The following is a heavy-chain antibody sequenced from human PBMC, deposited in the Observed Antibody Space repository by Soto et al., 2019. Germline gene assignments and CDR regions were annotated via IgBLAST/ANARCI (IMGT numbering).Heavy chain of an antibody. D-gene: IGHD2-8*01. Sequence: GGSLRLSCAASGFTFSSYGMHWVRQAPGEGLEWVAVISYDGSNKYYADSVKGRFTISRDNSQNTVFLQMNSLRAEDTAIYFCAKVRLTDYLRYAPHLWGQRTLVTVSS. CDR2: ISYDGSNK. J-gene: IGHJ3*01. CDR3: AKVRLTDYLRYAPHL. V-gene: IGHV3-30*18. CDR1: GFTFSSYG.